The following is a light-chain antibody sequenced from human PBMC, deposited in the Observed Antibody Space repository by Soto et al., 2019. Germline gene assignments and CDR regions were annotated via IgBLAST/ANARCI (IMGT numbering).Light chain of an antibody. CDR3: QQSYSTPA. CDR2: AAS. J-gene: IGKJ1*01. CDR1: QSINTY. Sequence: DIQMTQSPSSLSASLGDRITITCRASQSINTYLNWYQQKPGKAPKLLIYAASILQSGVPSRFSGSGSGTDFPLTISSLQPEDFATYYCQQSYSTPAFGQGTKVEIK. V-gene: IGKV1-39*01.